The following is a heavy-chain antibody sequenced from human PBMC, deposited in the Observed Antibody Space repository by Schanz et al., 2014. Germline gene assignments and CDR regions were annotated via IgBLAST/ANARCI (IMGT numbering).Heavy chain of an antibody. J-gene: IGHJ5*01. CDR1: GFTFSSYW. CDR3: AKTPREYCNYDNCPNWFDS. CDR2: INGDGSRT. V-gene: IGHV3-74*02. D-gene: IGHD2-15*01. Sequence: VQLVESGGGVVQPGRSLRLSCAASGFTFSSYWMHWVRQVPGKGLVWVSRINGDGSRTAYADSVKGRFTISRDNAKNTLYLQMNSLRAEDTAVYYCAKTPREYCNYDNCPNWFDSWGQGTLVTASS.